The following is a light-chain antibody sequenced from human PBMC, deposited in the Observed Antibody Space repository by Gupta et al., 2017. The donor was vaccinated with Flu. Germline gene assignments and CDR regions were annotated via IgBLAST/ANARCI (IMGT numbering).Light chain of an antibody. Sequence: IVFTQSPAALSLPAGERATLSCRASQSVRDYLAWYHQRPGQSPRLLIYDASNRATDVPARFNASGSETDFTLTISGLEPEDSGIYYCQQRNNWPLTFGGGTKVEIK. J-gene: IGKJ4*01. V-gene: IGKV3-11*01. CDR2: DAS. CDR1: QSVRDY. CDR3: QQRNNWPLT.